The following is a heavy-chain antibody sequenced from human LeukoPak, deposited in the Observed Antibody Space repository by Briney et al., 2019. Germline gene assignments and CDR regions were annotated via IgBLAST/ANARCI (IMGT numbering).Heavy chain of an antibody. CDR3: ATGGYSSSWSDY. Sequence: ASVKVSCKFSGYTLTELSMHWVRQAPGKGLEWMGGFDPEDGETIYAQKFQGRVTMTEDTSTDTAYMELSSLRSEDTAVYYCATGGYSSSWSDYWGQGTLVTVSS. J-gene: IGHJ4*02. CDR2: FDPEDGET. CDR1: GYTLTELS. D-gene: IGHD6-13*01. V-gene: IGHV1-24*01.